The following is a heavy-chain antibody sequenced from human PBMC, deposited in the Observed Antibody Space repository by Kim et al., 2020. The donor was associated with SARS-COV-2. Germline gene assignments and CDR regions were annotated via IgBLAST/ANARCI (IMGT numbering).Heavy chain of an antibody. V-gene: IGHV4-4*07. CDR3: ARGFLLVPAAIDYYMDV. CDR2: MSTSGIT. J-gene: IGHJ6*03. D-gene: IGHD2-2*02. CDR1: GGSISSYY. Sequence: SETLSLSCTISGGSISSYYWSWIRLPAGKGLEWIGRMSTSGITTYNPSLKSRVTMSVDTSKNQFSLNLSSVTAADTAVYYCARGFLLVPAAIDYYMDVWGKGTTVTVSS.